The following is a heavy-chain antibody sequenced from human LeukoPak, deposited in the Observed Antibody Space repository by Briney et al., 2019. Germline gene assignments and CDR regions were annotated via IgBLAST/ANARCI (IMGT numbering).Heavy chain of an antibody. D-gene: IGHD6-13*01. CDR3: ARDAQADYYYYYMDV. CDR1: GGSISSGGYY. CDR2: INTSGST. J-gene: IGHJ6*03. V-gene: IGHV4-61*02. Sequence: PSETLSLTCTVSGGSISSGGYYWSWIRQPAGKGLEWIGRINTSGSTNYNPSLKSRVTMSVDTSKNQFSLKLSSVTAADTAVYYCARDAQADYYYYYMDVWGKGTTVTVSS.